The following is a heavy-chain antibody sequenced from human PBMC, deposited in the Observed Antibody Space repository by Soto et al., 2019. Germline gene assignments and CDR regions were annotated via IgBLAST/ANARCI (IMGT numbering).Heavy chain of an antibody. Sequence: GGSLRLSCAASGFTFSSYGMHWVRQAPGKGLEWVAVISYDGSNKYYADSVKGRFTISRDNSKNTLYLQMNSLRAEDTAVYYCAKETYYYGSGSSTFDYWGQGTLVTVSS. CDR1: GFTFSSYG. CDR2: ISYDGSNK. J-gene: IGHJ4*02. CDR3: AKETYYYGSGSSTFDY. D-gene: IGHD3-10*01. V-gene: IGHV3-30*18.